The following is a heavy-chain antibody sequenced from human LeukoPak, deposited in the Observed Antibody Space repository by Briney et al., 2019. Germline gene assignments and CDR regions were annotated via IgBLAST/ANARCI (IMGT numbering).Heavy chain of an antibody. V-gene: IGHV4-39*07. CDR3: ARYSSSPTYYFDY. CDR2: IDYRGTT. J-gene: IGHJ4*02. CDR1: GGSISSSSYY. Sequence: SETLSLTCTVSGGSISSSSYYWGWIRQPPGKGPEWIASIDYRGTTYYSPSLKSRVTISVDTSRNQFSLKLTSVTAADTALYYCARYSSSPTYYFDYWGQGTLVTVSS. D-gene: IGHD6-13*01.